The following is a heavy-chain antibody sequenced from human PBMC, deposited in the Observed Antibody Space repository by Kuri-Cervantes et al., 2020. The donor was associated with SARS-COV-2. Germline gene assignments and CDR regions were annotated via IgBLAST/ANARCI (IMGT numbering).Heavy chain of an antibody. V-gene: IGHV1-18*01. CDR3: ARGPGSYHIWYYFDY. D-gene: IGHD1-26*01. CDR1: GYPFTSYG. J-gene: IGHJ4*02. Sequence: ASVKVSCKTSGYPFTSYGISWVRQAPGQGLEWMGWISAYNGNTNYAQKLQGRVTMTTDTSTSTAYMELRSLRSDDTAVYYCARGPGSYHIWYYFDYWGQGTLVTVSS. CDR2: ISAYNGNT.